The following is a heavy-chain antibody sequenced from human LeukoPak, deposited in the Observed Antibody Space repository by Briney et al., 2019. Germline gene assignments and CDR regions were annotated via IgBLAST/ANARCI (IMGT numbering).Heavy chain of an antibody. CDR2: IKQDGSAK. J-gene: IGHJ6*03. CDR1: GFTFSDYW. V-gene: IGHV3-7*01. Sequence: GGSLRLSCAASGFTFSDYWMSWVRQAPGKGLEWVANIKQDGSAKYYVDSVKGRFTISRDNAKNSLYLQMNSLRAEDTAVYYCAREEYSSSWYPDYYYYYMDVWGKGTTVTVSS. D-gene: IGHD6-13*01. CDR3: AREEYSSSWYPDYYYYYMDV.